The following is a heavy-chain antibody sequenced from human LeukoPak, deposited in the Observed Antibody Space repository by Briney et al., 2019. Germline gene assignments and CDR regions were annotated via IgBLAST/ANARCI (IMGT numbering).Heavy chain of an antibody. CDR3: ARVLLWGYFDWLLVDY. CDR1: GFTFSSYG. Sequence: GGSLRLSCAASGFTFSSYGMHWVRRAPGKGLEWVAFIRYDGSNKYYADSVKGRFTISRDNSKNTLYLQMNSLRSDDTAVYYCARVLLWGYFDWLLVDYWGQGTLVTVSS. CDR2: IRYDGSNK. D-gene: IGHD3-9*01. J-gene: IGHJ4*02. V-gene: IGHV3-30*02.